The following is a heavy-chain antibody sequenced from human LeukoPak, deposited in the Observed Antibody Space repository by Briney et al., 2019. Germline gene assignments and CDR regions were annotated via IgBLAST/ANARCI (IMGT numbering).Heavy chain of an antibody. CDR3: TSYDSSGYYGGAFDI. V-gene: IGHV3-49*03. CDR2: IRSKAYGGTT. CDR1: GFTFGDYA. D-gene: IGHD3-22*01. J-gene: IGHJ3*02. Sequence: GGSLRLSCTASGFTFGDYAMSWFRQAPGKGLEWVGFIRSKAYGGTTEYAASVKGRFTISRDNSKSIAYLQMNCLKTEDTAVYYCTSYDSSGYYGGAFDIWGQGTMVTVSS.